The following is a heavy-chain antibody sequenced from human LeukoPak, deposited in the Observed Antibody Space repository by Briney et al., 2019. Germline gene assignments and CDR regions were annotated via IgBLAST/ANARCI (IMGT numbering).Heavy chain of an antibody. CDR2: INHSGST. Sequence: SETQSLTCTVSGGSISSGSYYWSWIRQPPGGGLEWIGEINHSGSTNYNPSLKSRVTISVDTSKYQFSLKLNSVTAADTAVYYCARGLPTVVFDYWGQGTLVTVSS. CDR1: GGSISSGSYY. CDR3: ARGLPTVVFDY. D-gene: IGHD1-26*01. J-gene: IGHJ4*02. V-gene: IGHV4-39*07.